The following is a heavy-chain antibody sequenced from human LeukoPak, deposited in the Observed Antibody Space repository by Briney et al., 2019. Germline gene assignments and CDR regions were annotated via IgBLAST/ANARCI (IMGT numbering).Heavy chain of an antibody. V-gene: IGHV4-39*07. CDR2: IFYTEST. D-gene: IGHD6-13*01. Sequence: SETLSLTCTVSGGSVSSDNYYWGWIRQPPGKGLEWIGSIFYTESTYYNPSLTSRVAISVDTSKNQFSLNLRSVTAADTAVYYCARTRSSWAVDPFDIWGQGTLVTVSS. J-gene: IGHJ3*02. CDR3: ARTRSSWAVDPFDI. CDR1: GGSVSSDNYY.